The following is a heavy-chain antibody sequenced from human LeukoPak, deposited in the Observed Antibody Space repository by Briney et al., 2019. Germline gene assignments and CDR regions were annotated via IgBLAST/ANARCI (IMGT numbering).Heavy chain of an antibody. D-gene: IGHD1-20*01. V-gene: IGHV3-66*01. J-gene: IGHJ4*02. CDR1: GFTVSSNY. CDR2: IYSGGST. CDR3: ARDLNWNGDY. Sequence: PERSLRLSCAASGFTVSSNYMSWVRQAPGKGLEWVSVIYSGGSTYYADSVKGRFTISRDNSKNTLYLQMNSLRAEDTAVYYCARDLNWNGDYWGQGTLVTVSS.